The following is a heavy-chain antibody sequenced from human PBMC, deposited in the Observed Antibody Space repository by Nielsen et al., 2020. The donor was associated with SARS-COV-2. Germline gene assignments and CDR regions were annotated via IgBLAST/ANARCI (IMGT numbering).Heavy chain of an antibody. J-gene: IGHJ4*02. Sequence: GESLKISCAASGFTVSSNYMSWVRQATGKGLEWVSAIGTAGDTYYPGSVKGRFTISRENAKNSLYLQMNSLRAGDTAVYYCARYNWNYHYFDYWGQGTLVTVSS. CDR2: IGTAGDT. D-gene: IGHD1-7*01. CDR1: GFTVSSNY. V-gene: IGHV3-13*04. CDR3: ARYNWNYHYFDY.